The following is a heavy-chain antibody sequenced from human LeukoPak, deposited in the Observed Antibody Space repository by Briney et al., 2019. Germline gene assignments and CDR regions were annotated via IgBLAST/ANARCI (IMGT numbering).Heavy chain of an antibody. CDR2: IYTSGST. CDR3: ARARWIPRGQAGIVGYAFDI. D-gene: IGHD2-21*01. Sequence: SETLSLTCTVSGGSISSGSYYWSWIRQPAGKGLEWIGRIYTSGSTNYNPSLKSRVTISVDTSKNQFSLKLSSVTAADTAVYYCARARWIPRGQAGIVGYAFDIWGQGTMVTVSS. V-gene: IGHV4-61*02. J-gene: IGHJ3*02. CDR1: GGSISSGSYY.